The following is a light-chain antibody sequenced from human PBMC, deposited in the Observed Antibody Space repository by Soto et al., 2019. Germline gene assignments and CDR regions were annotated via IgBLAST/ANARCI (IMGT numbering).Light chain of an antibody. CDR2: DVS. V-gene: IGLV2-14*03. CDR1: SSDVGDYNY. Sequence: QSALTQPASVSGSPGQSITISCPGSSSDVGDYNYVSWYQHHPDKAPTLMIYDVSNRPSGVSSRFSGSKSGHTASLTISGLQAEDEADYYCSSYVSSSTQVVFGGGTKLTVL. J-gene: IGLJ2*01. CDR3: SSYVSSSTQVV.